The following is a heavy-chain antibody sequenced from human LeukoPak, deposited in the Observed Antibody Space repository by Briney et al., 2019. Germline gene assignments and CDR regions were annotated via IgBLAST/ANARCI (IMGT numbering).Heavy chain of an antibody. J-gene: IGHJ4*02. Sequence: GGSLRLSCAASGFTFSNYAMSWVRQAPGKGLEWVSAITGSGGNTYYADSVKGRFTISRDNSKNTVFLQMNSLRAEDTAVYYLAKLGDFDCLTGYYVSDYWGQGTLVTVSS. CDR2: ITGSGGNT. D-gene: IGHD3-9*01. CDR1: GFTFSNYA. CDR3: AKLGDFDCLTGYYVSDY. V-gene: IGHV3-23*01.